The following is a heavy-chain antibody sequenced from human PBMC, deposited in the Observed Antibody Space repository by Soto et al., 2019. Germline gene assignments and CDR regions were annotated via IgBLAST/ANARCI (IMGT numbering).Heavy chain of an antibody. Sequence: QVQLQESGPGLVKPSQTLSLTCTVSGGSISSGGYYWSWIRQHPGKGLEWIGYIYYSGSTYYNPSLKSRVTISIDTAKNQFSLKLSSVTAADTAVYYSARDAMIVVVRSKDLDYFDYWGQGTLVTVSS. V-gene: IGHV4-31*03. CDR1: GGSISSGGYY. J-gene: IGHJ4*02. CDR3: ARDAMIVVVRSKDLDYFDY. D-gene: IGHD3-22*01. CDR2: IYYSGST.